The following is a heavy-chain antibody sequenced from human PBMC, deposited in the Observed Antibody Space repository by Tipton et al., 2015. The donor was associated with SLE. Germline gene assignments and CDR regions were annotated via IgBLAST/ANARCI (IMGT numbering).Heavy chain of an antibody. D-gene: IGHD2-8*01. V-gene: IGHV4-39*02. J-gene: IGHJ5*02. CDR2: IYYSGST. CDR3: ARDIVLMVYAIRGNNWFDP. Sequence: LRLSCTVSGGSISSSSYYWGWIRQPPGKGLEWIGSIYYSGSTYYNPSLKSRVTISVDTSKNQFSLKLSSVTAADTAVYYCARDIVLMVYAIRGNNWFDPWGQGTLVTVSS. CDR1: GGSISSSSYY.